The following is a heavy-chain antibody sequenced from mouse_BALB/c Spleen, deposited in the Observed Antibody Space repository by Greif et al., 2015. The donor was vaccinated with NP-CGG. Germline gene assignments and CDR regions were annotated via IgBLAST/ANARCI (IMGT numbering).Heavy chain of an antibody. CDR3: AYYYGSSYCWYFDV. Sequence: VQLQQSGAELVRPGALVKLSCKASGFNIKDYYMHWVKQRPEQGLEWIGWIDPENGNTIYDPKFQGKASITADTSSNTAYLQLSSLTSEDTAVYYCAYYYGSSYCWYFDVWGAGTTVTVSS. V-gene: IGHV14-1*02. CDR1: GFNIKDYY. J-gene: IGHJ1*01. D-gene: IGHD1-1*01. CDR2: IDPENGNT.